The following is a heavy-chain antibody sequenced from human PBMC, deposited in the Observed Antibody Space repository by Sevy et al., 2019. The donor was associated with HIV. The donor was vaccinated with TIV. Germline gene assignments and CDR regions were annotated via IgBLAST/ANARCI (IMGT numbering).Heavy chain of an antibody. CDR2: TYYRSKWSN. CDR3: VRNKGSVGSNWDSVAPADYGMDV. CDR1: GDSVSSNTAA. Sequence: SQTLSLTCAISGDSVSSNTAAWNWIRQSPSGGLEWLGRTYYRSKWSNDYALSVISRISINPDTSKNLFSLQLNSVTPQDTAIYYCVRNKGSVGSNWDSVAPADYGMDVWGQRTTVTASS. D-gene: IGHD7-27*01. J-gene: IGHJ6*02. V-gene: IGHV6-1*01.